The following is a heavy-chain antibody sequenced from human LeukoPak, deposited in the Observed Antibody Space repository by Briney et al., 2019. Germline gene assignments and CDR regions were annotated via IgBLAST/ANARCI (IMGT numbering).Heavy chain of an antibody. V-gene: IGHV4-39*07. J-gene: IGHJ5*02. CDR3: ARVGWGDAAAHPNWLDP. CDR2: VYYNGNT. CDR1: GGSISSGSYY. Sequence: SETLSLTCTVSGGSISSGSYYLGWLRQPPGKGLEWIANVYYNGNTAYNPSLRSRVTISIDTSKSQFSLRLNSVTAADTAVYYCARVGWGDAAAHPNWLDPGGQGTLVTVSS. D-gene: IGHD6-6*01.